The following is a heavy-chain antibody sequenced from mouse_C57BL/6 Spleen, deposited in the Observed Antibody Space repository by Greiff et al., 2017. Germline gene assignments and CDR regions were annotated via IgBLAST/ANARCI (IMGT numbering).Heavy chain of an antibody. CDR1: GYTFTSYW. J-gene: IGHJ2*01. CDR3: ARRADSPDDLDY. V-gene: IGHV1-59*01. D-gene: IGHD3-2*01. CDR2: IDPSDSYT. Sequence: QVQLQQSGAELVRPGTSVKLSCKASGYTFTSYWMHWVKQRPGQGLEWIGVIDPSDSYTNYNQKFKGKATLTVDTSSSTAYMQLSSLTSEDSAVYYCARRADSPDDLDYWGQGTTLTVSS.